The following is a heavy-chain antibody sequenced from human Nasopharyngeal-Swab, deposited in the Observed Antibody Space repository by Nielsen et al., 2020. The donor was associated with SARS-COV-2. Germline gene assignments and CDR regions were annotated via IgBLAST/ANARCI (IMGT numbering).Heavy chain of an antibody. CDR1: GGSFSGYY. CDR2: INHSGST. CDR3: ARGPGYCSSTSCHAYFDY. J-gene: IGHJ4*02. D-gene: IGHD2-2*01. Sequence: ESLKISCAVYGGSFSGYYWSWIRQPPGKGLEWIGEINHSGSTNYNPSLKSRVTISVDTSKNQFSLKLSSVTAADTAVYYCARGPGYCSSTSCHAYFDYWGQGTLVTVSS. V-gene: IGHV4-34*01.